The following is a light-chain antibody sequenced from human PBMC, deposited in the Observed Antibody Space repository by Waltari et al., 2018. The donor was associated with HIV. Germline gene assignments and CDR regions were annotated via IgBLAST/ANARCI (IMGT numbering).Light chain of an antibody. CDR1: SSDAGGYNY. V-gene: IGLV2-14*01. J-gene: IGLJ2*01. Sequence: QSALTQPASVSGSPGPSITISCTGTSSDAGGYNYVSWYQQHPGKARKLMIYEVSNRPSGVSNRFSGSKSGNTASLTISGLQAEDEADYYCSSYTSSSTRVFGGGTKLTVL. CDR2: EVS. CDR3: SSYTSSSTRV.